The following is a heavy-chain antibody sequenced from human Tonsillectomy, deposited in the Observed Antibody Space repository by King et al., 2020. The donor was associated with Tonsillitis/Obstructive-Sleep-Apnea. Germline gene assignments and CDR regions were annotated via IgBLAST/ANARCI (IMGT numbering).Heavy chain of an antibody. J-gene: IGHJ4*02. D-gene: IGHD6-19*01. Sequence: VQLVESGGGLVQPGGSLRLSCAASGFTFSSYEMNWVRQAPGKGLEWVSYISSSGSTIYYADSVKGRFTISRDNAKNSLYLQMNSLRAEDTAVYYCARTRSGWHFDYWGQGTLVTVSS. CDR3: ARTRSGWHFDY. CDR2: ISSSGSTI. V-gene: IGHV3-48*03. CDR1: GFTFSSYE.